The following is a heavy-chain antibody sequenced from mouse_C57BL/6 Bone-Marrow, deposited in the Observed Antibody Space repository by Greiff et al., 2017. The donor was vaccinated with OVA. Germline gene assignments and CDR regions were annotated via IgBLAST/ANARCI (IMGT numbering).Heavy chain of an antibody. CDR3: AISYDYGFAY. Sequence: QVQLKQSGPGLVQPSQSLSITCTVSGFSLTSYGVHWVRQSPGKGLEWLGVRWSGGSTDYNAAFISRLSISKDNSKSQVFFKMNSLQADDTAIYYCAISYDYGFAYWGQGTLVTVSA. J-gene: IGHJ3*01. V-gene: IGHV2-2*01. CDR2: RWSGGST. CDR1: GFSLTSYG. D-gene: IGHD2-4*01.